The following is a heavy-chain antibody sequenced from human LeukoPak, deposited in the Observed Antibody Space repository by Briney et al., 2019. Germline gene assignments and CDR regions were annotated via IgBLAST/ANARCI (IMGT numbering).Heavy chain of an antibody. CDR1: GGTFSTYA. D-gene: IGHD3-22*01. CDR2: IVAMFGTA. J-gene: IGHJ3*02. V-gene: IGHV1-69*13. CDR3: ARGRHYYDSSDYYYEGDGFDI. Sequence: SVKVSCKASGGTFSTYAITWVRQAPGQGLEWMGAIVAMFGTANYAQKFQGRVTITADESTSTVYMALSSLRSEDTAVYYCARGRHYYDSSDYYYEGDGFDIWGQGTMVTVSS.